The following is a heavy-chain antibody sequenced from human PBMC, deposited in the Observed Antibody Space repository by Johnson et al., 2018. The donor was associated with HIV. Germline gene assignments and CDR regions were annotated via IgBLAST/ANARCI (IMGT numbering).Heavy chain of an antibody. CDR3: ALSYSLDAFDI. Sequence: VQLVESGGGLVKPGGSLRLSCAVYGFTFSDHYMDWVRQAAGKGLEWVGRTKNKANSYTTEYAASVKGRFTISRDDSKNSLYLQMNSLKTEDTAVYYCALSYSLDAFDIWGQGTMVTVSS. J-gene: IGHJ3*02. CDR2: TKNKANSYTT. D-gene: IGHD2-21*01. V-gene: IGHV3-72*01. CDR1: GFTFSDHY.